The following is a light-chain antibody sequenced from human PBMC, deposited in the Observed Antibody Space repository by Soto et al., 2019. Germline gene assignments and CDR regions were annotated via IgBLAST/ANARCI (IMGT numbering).Light chain of an antibody. CDR2: WAS. J-gene: IGKJ4*01. V-gene: IGKV4-1*01. Sequence: DIVMTQSPDSLAVSLGERATINCKSSQSLFYSSNNRNYLAWYQHKVGQPPKLLLYWASTRESGVPDRFSGSGSGTDFTLTISSLQAEGVAVYFCQQYFTPPLSFGGGTRVEIK. CDR3: QQYFTPPLS. CDR1: QSLFYSSNNRNY.